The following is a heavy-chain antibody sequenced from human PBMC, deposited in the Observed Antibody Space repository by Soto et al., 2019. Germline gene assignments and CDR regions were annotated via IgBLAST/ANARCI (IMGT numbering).Heavy chain of an antibody. CDR3: ARVGAQYSSSWYEGVYYYYGMDV. V-gene: IGHV6-1*01. Sequence: HSQTLSLTCAISGDSVSSNSAAWNWIRQSPSRGLEWLGRTYYRSKWYNDYAVSVKSRITINPDTSKNQFSLQLNSVTPEDTAVYYCARVGAQYSSSWYEGVYYYYGMDVWGQGTTVTVSS. CDR1: GDSVSSNSAA. J-gene: IGHJ6*02. CDR2: TYYRSKWYN. D-gene: IGHD6-13*01.